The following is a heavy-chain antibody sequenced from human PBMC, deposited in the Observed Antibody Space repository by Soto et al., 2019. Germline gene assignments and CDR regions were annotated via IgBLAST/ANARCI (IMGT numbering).Heavy chain of an antibody. CDR2: MSHSGGS. CDR1: GGSVSSGSYY. J-gene: IGHJ3*02. D-gene: IGHD1-1*01. V-gene: IGHV4-34*01. CDR3: ARVERGTATTVIDAFDI. Sequence: QVQLQQWGAGLLKPSETLSLTCAVYGGSVSSGSYYWSWIGQPPGKGLVWIGEMSHSGGSNFNRSLMRLVTISVDTPKNKFSLKMSSVTAADTALYYCARVERGTATTVIDAFDIWGPGTMVTVSS.